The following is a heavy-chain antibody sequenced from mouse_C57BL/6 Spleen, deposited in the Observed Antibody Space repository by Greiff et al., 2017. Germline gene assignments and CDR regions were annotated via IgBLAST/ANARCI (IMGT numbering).Heavy chain of an antibody. D-gene: IGHD2-4*01. CDR3: TREDDYDRRYFDV. V-gene: IGHV5-4*01. J-gene: IGHJ1*03. CDR2: ISDGGSYT. CDR1: GFTFRSYA. Sequence: EVQGVESGGGLVKPGGSLKLSCAASGFTFRSYAMSWVRQTPEKRLEWVATISDGGSYTYYPDNVKGRFTISRDNAKNNLYLQRSHLKAEDTAMYCCTREDDYDRRYFDVWGTGTTVTVSS.